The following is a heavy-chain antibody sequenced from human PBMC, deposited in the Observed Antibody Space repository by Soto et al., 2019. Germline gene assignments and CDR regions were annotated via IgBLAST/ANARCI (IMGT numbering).Heavy chain of an antibody. CDR3: ARTVLGPDLLADSFVDYYYYMDV. CDR1: GDSISSGY. Sequence: SETLSLTCNVSGDSISSGYWSWIRQPPGKALEWIGYVYYTGSTSYNPSLKRRVTFSADSSRGQFSLRLNSVTAADTAVYYCARTVLGPDLLADSFVDYYYYMDVWGQGTTVTVSS. D-gene: IGHD3-9*01. CDR2: VYYTGST. J-gene: IGHJ6*03. V-gene: IGHV4-59*08.